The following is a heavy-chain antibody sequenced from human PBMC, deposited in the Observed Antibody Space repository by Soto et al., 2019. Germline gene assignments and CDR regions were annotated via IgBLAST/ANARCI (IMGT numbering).Heavy chain of an antibody. CDR3: ARGPSVVVVVAAPVGMDV. Sequence: QVQLQESGPGLVKPSQTLSLTCTVSGGSISSGGYYWSWIRQHPGKGLEWIGYIYYSGSTYYNPSLKSRGTIAVDTAKHQFSLKLSSVTAADTAVYYCARGPSVVVVVAAPVGMDVWGQGTTVTVSS. V-gene: IGHV4-31*03. CDR2: IYYSGST. J-gene: IGHJ6*02. CDR1: GGSISSGGYY. D-gene: IGHD2-15*01.